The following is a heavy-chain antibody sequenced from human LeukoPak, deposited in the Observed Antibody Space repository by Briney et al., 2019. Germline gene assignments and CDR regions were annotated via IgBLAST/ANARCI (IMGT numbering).Heavy chain of an antibody. D-gene: IGHD3-10*02. J-gene: IGHJ6*04. Sequence: GGSLRLSCAASGFTFSSYSMNWVRQAPGKGLEWVSYITFSSSIIYYADSVRGRFTISRDNAKNSLYLQMNSLRAEDTAVYYCAELGITMIGGVWGKGTTVTISS. V-gene: IGHV3-48*01. CDR2: ITFSSSII. CDR1: GFTFSSYS. CDR3: AELGITMIGGV.